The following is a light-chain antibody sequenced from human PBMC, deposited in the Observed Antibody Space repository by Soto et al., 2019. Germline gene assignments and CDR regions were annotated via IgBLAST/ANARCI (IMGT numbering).Light chain of an antibody. CDR2: DVS. CDR3: CSYAGSPYV. CDR1: SSDVGGYNY. J-gene: IGLJ1*01. V-gene: IGLV2-11*01. Sequence: SALTQPRSVSGSPGQSVTISCPGTSSDVGGYNYVSWYQQHPGKAPKLMIYDVSKRPSGVPDRFSGSKSGNTASLTISGLQAEDEADYYCCSYAGSPYVFGTGTKVTVL.